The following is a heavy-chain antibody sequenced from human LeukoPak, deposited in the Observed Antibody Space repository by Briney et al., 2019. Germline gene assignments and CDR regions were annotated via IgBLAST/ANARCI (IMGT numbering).Heavy chain of an antibody. J-gene: IGHJ4*02. Sequence: PSETLSLTCTVSGGSISSSSYYWGWIRQPPGKGLEWIGSIYYSGSTYYNPSLKSRVTISVDTSKNQFSLKLSSVTAEDTAVYYCARHGYPIVATSYFDYWGQGTLVTVSS. V-gene: IGHV4-39*01. CDR1: GGSISSSSYY. CDR3: ARHGYPIVATSYFDY. D-gene: IGHD5-12*01. CDR2: IYYSGST.